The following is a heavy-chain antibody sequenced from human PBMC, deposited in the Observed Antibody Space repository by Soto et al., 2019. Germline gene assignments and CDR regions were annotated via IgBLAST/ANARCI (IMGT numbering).Heavy chain of an antibody. J-gene: IGHJ6*02. D-gene: IGHD3-10*01. CDR2: IDKNGGI. Sequence: QVQLQESGPGLVKPSETLSLTCTVSSDSSSSYKWSWIRQTPGKGLEWIGYIDKNGGISYNPSLRSRITINISIVTSRKRVSLRLGSGTAADTAVYYCVRQGFGPLHGLVDVWGQGTTVTVSS. CDR3: VRQGFGPLHGLVDV. V-gene: IGHV4-59*08. CDR1: SDSSSSYK.